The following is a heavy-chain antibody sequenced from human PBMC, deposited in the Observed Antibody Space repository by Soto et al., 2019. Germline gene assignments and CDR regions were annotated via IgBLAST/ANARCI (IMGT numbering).Heavy chain of an antibody. V-gene: IGHV1-69*13. CDR2: IIPIFGTA. CDR3: ARGRLLLWFGELLKERLEPWFDP. J-gene: IGHJ5*02. Sequence: ASVKVSCKASGGTFSSYAISWVRQAPGQGLEWMGGIIPIFGTANYAQKFQGRVTITADESTSTAYMELSSLGSEDTAVYYCARGRLLLWFGELLKERLEPWFDPWGQGTLVTVSS. D-gene: IGHD3-10*01. CDR1: GGTFSSYA.